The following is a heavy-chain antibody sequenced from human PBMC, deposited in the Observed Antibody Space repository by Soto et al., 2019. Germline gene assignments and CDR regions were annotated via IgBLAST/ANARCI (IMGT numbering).Heavy chain of an antibody. J-gene: IGHJ5*02. V-gene: IGHV4-31*03. CDR3: ARDGPFNWFDP. CDR1: GGSISRGGYY. Sequence: SETLSLTCTVSGGSISRGGYYWSWIRQHPGKGLEWIGYIYYSGSTYYNPSLKSRVTISVDTSKNQFSLKLSSVTAADTAVYYCARDGPFNWFDPWGQGTLVTVSS. CDR2: IYYSGST.